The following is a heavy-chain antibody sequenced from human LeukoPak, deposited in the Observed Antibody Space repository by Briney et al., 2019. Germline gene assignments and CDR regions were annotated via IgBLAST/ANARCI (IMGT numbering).Heavy chain of an antibody. CDR2: IYYSGST. D-gene: IGHD2-15*01. CDR3: AREGYCSGGSCYDY. J-gene: IGHJ4*02. Sequence: SETLSLTCTVSGGSISSYYWSWIRQPPGKGLEWIGYIYYSGSTNYNPSLKSRVTISVDTSKNQFSLKLSSVTAADTAVYYCAREGYCSGGSCYDYWGQGTLVTVSS. V-gene: IGHV4-59*01. CDR1: GGSISSYY.